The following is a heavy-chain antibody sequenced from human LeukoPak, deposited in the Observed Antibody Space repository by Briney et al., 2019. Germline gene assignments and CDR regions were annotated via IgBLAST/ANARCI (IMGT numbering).Heavy chain of an antibody. V-gene: IGHV3-23*01. CDR2: ISGSGGST. J-gene: IGHJ4*02. CDR3: AKGFGSSSWYYFDY. D-gene: IGHD6-13*01. Sequence: GGSLRLSCAASGFTFSSYAMSWVRQAPGKGREWVSAISGSGGSTYYADSVKGRFTISRDNSKNTLYLQMNSLRAEDTAVYYCAKGFGSSSWYYFDYWGQGTLVTVSS. CDR1: GFTFSSYA.